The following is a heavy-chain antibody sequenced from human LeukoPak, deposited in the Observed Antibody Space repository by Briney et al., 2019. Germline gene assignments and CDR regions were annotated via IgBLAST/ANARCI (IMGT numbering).Heavy chain of an antibody. V-gene: IGHV3-7*01. CDR2: IKQDGNKK. Sequence: PGGSLRLSCAASGFTFNSYWMAWVRQAPGKGLEWVANIKQDGNKKYYVDSVKGRFTISRDNAKNSLYLQMNSLRAEDTAVYYCARLTYYYDSSGPHGAFDIWGQGTMVTVSS. J-gene: IGHJ3*02. CDR3: ARLTYYYDSSGPHGAFDI. CDR1: GFTFNSYW. D-gene: IGHD3-22*01.